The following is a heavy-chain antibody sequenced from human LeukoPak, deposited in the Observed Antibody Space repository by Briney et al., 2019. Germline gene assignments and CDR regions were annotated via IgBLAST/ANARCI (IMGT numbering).Heavy chain of an antibody. V-gene: IGHV3-11*01. D-gene: IGHD2-2*01. Sequence: GGSLRLSCAASGFTFSDYYMSWIRQAPGKGLEWVSYISSSGSTIDHADSVKGRFTISRDNAKNSLYLQMNSQRAEDTAVYYCARSIPAGNRRWGQGTLVTVSS. J-gene: IGHJ4*02. CDR2: ISSSGSTI. CDR3: ARSIPAGNRR. CDR1: GFTFSDYY.